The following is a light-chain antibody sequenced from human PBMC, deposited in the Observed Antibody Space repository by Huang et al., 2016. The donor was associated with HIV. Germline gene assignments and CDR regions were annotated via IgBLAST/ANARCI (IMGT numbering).Light chain of an antibody. CDR2: GAS. CDR1: QSVSSK. Sequence: EIVMTQSPATLSVSPGESATLSCRASQSVSSKLAWYQQTPGQAPRLLIYGASTRATGIPARLSGSGSGTDFTLTISSLQSEDFAVYYCQQYNNWPFTFGQGTKVDIK. V-gene: IGKV3-15*01. CDR3: QQYNNWPFT. J-gene: IGKJ2*01.